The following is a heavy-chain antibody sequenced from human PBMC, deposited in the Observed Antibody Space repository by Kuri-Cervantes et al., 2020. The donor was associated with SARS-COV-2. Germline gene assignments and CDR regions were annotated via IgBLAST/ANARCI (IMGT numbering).Heavy chain of an antibody. V-gene: IGHV4-30-2*01. J-gene: IGHJ4*02. CDR3: ARSFTVRGAYFDY. Sequence: LRLSCTVSGGSISSGGNYWNWIRQPPGKGLEWIGHIYHSGSTEYNPFLKSRVIMSVDRSKNHFSLRLSSVTAADTAVYYCARSFTVRGAYFDYWGQGTLVTVSS. CDR2: IYHSGST. CDR1: GGSISSGGNY. D-gene: IGHD3-10*01.